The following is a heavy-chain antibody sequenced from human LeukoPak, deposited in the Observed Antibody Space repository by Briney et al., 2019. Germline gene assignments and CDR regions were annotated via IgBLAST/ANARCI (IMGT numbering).Heavy chain of an antibody. CDR2: IYYSGST. V-gene: IGHV4-31*03. J-gene: IGHJ6*02. CDR3: ARGAPLYGMDV. Sequence: ASETLSLTCTVSGGSISSGVYYWSWIRQHPGNGLEWIGYIYYSGSTYYNPYLKSRVTISVDTSKNQFSLKLSSVTAADAAVYYCARGAPLYGMDVWGQGTTVTVSS. CDR1: GGSISSGVYY.